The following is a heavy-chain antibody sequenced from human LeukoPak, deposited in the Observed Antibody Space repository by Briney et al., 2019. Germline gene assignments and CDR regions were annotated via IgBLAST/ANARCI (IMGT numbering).Heavy chain of an antibody. V-gene: IGHV1-8*01. Sequence: ASVKVSCKASGYTFTSYDINWVRQAPGQGLEWMGRMNPNSGKTAYVQKFQGRVTMTRNTSTNAAYMELSSLRSEDTAVYYFRLAAAGTEGFDYGGERTLVTVSS. J-gene: IGHJ4*02. CDR1: GYTFTSYD. D-gene: IGHD6-13*01. CDR2: MNPNSGKT. CDR3: RLAAAGTEGFDY.